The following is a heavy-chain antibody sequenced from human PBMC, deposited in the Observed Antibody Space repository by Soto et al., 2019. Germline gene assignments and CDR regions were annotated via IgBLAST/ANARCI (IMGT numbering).Heavy chain of an antibody. CDR2: ISAYNGNT. CDR3: ARDLGYSSGWYGYYYGMDV. V-gene: IGHV1-18*01. D-gene: IGHD6-19*01. J-gene: IGHJ6*02. Sequence: ASVKVSCKASGYPFTSYGISWVRQAPGQGLEWMGWISAYNGNTNYAQKLQGRVTMTTDTSTSTAYMELRSLRSDDTAVYYCARDLGYSSGWYGYYYGMDVWGQGTTVTVSS. CDR1: GYPFTSYG.